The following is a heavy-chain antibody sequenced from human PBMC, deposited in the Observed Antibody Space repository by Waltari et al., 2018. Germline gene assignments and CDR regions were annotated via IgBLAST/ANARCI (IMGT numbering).Heavy chain of an antibody. CDR2: ISGSGGST. V-gene: IGHV3-23*01. CDR1: GFTFSSYA. D-gene: IGHD6-6*01. Sequence: EVQLLESGGGLVQPGGSLRLSCAASGFTFSSYAMSWVRQAPGKGLEWVSAISGSGGSTYYADSVKGRFTISRDNSKNTLYLQMNSLRAEDTAVYYCAKAPPASSSAPLSFDYWGQGTLVTVSS. CDR3: AKAPPASSSAPLSFDY. J-gene: IGHJ4*02.